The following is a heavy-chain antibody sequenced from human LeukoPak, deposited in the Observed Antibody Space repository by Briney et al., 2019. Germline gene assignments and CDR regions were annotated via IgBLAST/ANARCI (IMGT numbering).Heavy chain of an antibody. V-gene: IGHV3-23*01. J-gene: IGHJ5*02. CDR1: GFTFSSYA. Sequence: GGSLRLSCAASGFTFSSYAMSWVRQAPGKGLEWVSAISGSGGSTYYADSVKGRFTISRDDSKNTLYLQMNSLRAEDTAVYYCARDRNTVTIRGGWFDPWGQGTLVTVSS. CDR2: ISGSGGST. CDR3: ARDRNTVTIRGGWFDP. D-gene: IGHD4-17*01.